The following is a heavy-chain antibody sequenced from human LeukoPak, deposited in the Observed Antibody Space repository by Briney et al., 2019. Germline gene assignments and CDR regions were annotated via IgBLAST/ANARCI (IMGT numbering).Heavy chain of an antibody. J-gene: IGHJ4*02. CDR1: GFTFSSYA. D-gene: IGHD2-15*01. CDR3: ARGSGGSHYFDY. Sequence: QTGGSLRLSCAASGFTFSSYAMSWVRQAPGKGLEWVAVISYDGSNKYYADSVKGRFTISRDNSKNTLYLQMNSLRAEDTAVYYCARGSGGSHYFDYWGQGTLVTVSS. CDR2: ISYDGSNK. V-gene: IGHV3-30*19.